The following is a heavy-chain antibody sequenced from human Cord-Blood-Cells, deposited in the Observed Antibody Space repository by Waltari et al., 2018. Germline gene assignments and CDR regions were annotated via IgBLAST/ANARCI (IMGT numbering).Heavy chain of an antibody. CDR1: GGSFSGYS. J-gene: IGHJ4*02. D-gene: IGHD6-13*01. CDR3: ARHKGAAAARPFDY. Sequence: QVQLQQWGAGLLKPSETLSLTCAVYGGSFSGYSWSWIRQPPGKGLEWIGEINHSGSTNYNPSLKSRVTISVDTSKNQFSLKLSSVTAADTAVYYCARHKGAAAARPFDYWGQGTLVTVSS. CDR2: INHSGST. V-gene: IGHV4-34*01.